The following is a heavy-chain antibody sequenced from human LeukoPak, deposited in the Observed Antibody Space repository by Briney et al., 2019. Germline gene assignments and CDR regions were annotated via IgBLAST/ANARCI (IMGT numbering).Heavy chain of an antibody. CDR3: ARAVASNWFDP. Sequence: GGSLRLSCAASGFTFSNYWMSWVRQAPGKGLEWVANIKHDGNEKYYVDSVKGRFTISRDNAKNSLFLHMNSLRAEDTAAYYCARAVASNWFDPWGQGTLVTVSS. D-gene: IGHD2-15*01. J-gene: IGHJ5*02. CDR2: IKHDGNEK. V-gene: IGHV3-7*04. CDR1: GFTFSNYW.